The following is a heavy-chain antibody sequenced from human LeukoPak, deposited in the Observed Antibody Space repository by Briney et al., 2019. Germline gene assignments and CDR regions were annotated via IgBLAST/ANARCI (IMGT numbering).Heavy chain of an antibody. Sequence: GGSLRLSCAASGFTSRTYSINWVRQAPGKGLEWISYISSSSSTIYYADSVKGRFTISRDNAKNSLYLQMNSLRAEDMAVYYCARAGSYGSGDYWGQGTLVTVSS. CDR3: ARAGSYGSGDY. CDR2: ISSSSSTI. V-gene: IGHV3-48*01. CDR1: GFTSRTYS. J-gene: IGHJ4*02. D-gene: IGHD3-10*01.